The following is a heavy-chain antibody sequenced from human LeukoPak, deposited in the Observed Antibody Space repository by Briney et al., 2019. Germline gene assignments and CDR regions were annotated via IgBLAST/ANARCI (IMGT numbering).Heavy chain of an antibody. CDR1: GGSISSYY. V-gene: IGHV4-59*12. Sequence: SETLSLTCTVSGGSISSYYWSWIRQPPGKGLEWIGYIYYSGSTNYNPSLKSRVTISVDTSKNQFSLKLSSVTAADTAVYYCASPSGGSNSKGNYYFDYWGQGTLVTVSS. J-gene: IGHJ4*02. CDR3: ASPSGGSNSKGNYYFDY. CDR2: IYYSGST. D-gene: IGHD6-19*01.